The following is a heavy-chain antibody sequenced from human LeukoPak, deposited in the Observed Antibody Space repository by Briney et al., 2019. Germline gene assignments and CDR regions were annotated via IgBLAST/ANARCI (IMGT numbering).Heavy chain of an antibody. Sequence: ASVKVSCKASGYTFTGYYMHWVRQAPGQGLEWMGRINPNSGGTNYAQKFQGRVTMTRDTSISTAYMELSRLRSDDTAVYYRARVWYSSGWVDYWGQGTLVTVSS. CDR2: INPNSGGT. J-gene: IGHJ4*02. CDR1: GYTFTGYY. D-gene: IGHD6-19*01. CDR3: ARVWYSSGWVDY. V-gene: IGHV1-2*06.